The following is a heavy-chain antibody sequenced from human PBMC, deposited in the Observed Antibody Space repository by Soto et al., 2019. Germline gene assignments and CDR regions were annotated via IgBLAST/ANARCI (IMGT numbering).Heavy chain of an antibody. CDR3: ATSNWFDP. CDR2: IYYSGST. Sequence: PSETLSLTCTVSGGTISSGGHYWTWIRQHPGKGLEWIGYIYYSGSTYYNPSLKSRVTISVDTSKNQFSLKLSSVTAADTAVYYCATSNWFDPWVQGTLVTVS. CDR1: GGTISSGGHY. V-gene: IGHV4-31*03. J-gene: IGHJ5*02.